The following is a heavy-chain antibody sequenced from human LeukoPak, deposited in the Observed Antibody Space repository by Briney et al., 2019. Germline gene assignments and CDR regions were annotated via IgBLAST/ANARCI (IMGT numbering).Heavy chain of an antibody. J-gene: IGHJ6*03. V-gene: IGHV3-21*01. Sequence: GGSLRLSCAASGFTFSSYSMNWVRQAPGKGLEWVSSISSSSSYIYYADSVKGRFTISRDNAKNSLYLQMNSLRAEDTAVYYCARVSSDIGYCSSTSCYNYYYYMDVRGKGTTVTISS. CDR3: ARVSSDIGYCSSTSCYNYYYYMDV. CDR1: GFTFSSYS. D-gene: IGHD2-2*02. CDR2: ISSSSSYI.